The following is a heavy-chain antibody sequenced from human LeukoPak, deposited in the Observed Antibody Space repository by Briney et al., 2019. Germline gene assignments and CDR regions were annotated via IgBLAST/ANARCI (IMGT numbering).Heavy chain of an antibody. CDR3: ASRPYDSSGYMNY. CDR1: GFTFSSYW. J-gene: IGHJ4*02. V-gene: IGHV3-7*01. D-gene: IGHD3-22*01. Sequence: GGSLRLSCVASGFTFSSYWMSLVRQAPGKGLEWVANIKQDAIEKYYVDSVKGRFTISRDNAKNSLYLQMNSLRAEDTAVYYCASRPYDSSGYMNYWGQGTLVTVSS. CDR2: IKQDAIEK.